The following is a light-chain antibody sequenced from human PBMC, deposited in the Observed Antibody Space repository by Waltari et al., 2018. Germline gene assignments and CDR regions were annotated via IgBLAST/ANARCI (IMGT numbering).Light chain of an antibody. J-gene: IGKJ2*01. Sequence: EIVLTQSPGTLSLSPGERATLSCRASQSVRSIYLAWYQQKPGQAPRVLIYGASSRATGIPDRFSGSGSGTDFTLTISRLEPEDFAVYSCQQYGSSPQTFGQGTKLEIK. CDR2: GAS. CDR3: QQYGSSPQT. CDR1: QSVRSIY. V-gene: IGKV3-20*01.